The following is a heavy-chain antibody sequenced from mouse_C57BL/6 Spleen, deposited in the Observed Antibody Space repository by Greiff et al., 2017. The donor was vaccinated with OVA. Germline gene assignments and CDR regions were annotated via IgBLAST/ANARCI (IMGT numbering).Heavy chain of an antibody. D-gene: IGHD1-1*01. CDR2: INPNNGGT. CDR3: AFYYYGSSYDWYFDV. J-gene: IGHJ1*03. CDR1: GYTFTDYN. V-gene: IGHV1-22*01. Sequence: VKLVESGPELVKPGASVKMSCKASGYTFTDYNMHWVKQSHGKSLEWIGYINPNNGGTSYNQKFKGKATLTVNKSSSTAYMELRSLTSEDSAVYYCAFYYYGSSYDWYFDVWGTGTTVTVSS.